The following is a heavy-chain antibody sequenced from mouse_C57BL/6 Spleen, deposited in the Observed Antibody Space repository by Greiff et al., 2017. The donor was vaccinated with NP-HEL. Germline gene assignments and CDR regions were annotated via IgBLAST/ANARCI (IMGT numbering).Heavy chain of an antibody. J-gene: IGHJ3*01. Sequence: VQLQQSGPELVKPGASVKISCKASGYTFTDYYMNWVKQSHGKSLEWIGDINPNNGGTSYNQKFKGKATLTVDKSSSTAYMELRSLTSEDSAVYYCARAAGGFAYWGQGTLVTVSA. D-gene: IGHD6-1*01. CDR3: ARAAGGFAY. CDR2: INPNNGGT. V-gene: IGHV1-26*01. CDR1: GYTFTDYY.